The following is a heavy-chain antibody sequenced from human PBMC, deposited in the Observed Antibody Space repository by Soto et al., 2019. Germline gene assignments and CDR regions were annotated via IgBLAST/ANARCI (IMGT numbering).Heavy chain of an antibody. V-gene: IGHV3-64*07. CDR3: ARYGSGSAYDH. D-gene: IGHD3-10*01. J-gene: IGHJ4*02. CDR2: ISTDGGCR. CDR1: GFSFTTYA. Sequence: EVQLVESGGGLVQPGGSLRLSCAASGFSFTTYAMHWVRQAPGKGLQYVAAISTDGGCRYYTDSVKGRFIISRDNSKSTLYLQMGSLRGEDMAVYYCARYGSGSAYDHWGQGALVTVSS.